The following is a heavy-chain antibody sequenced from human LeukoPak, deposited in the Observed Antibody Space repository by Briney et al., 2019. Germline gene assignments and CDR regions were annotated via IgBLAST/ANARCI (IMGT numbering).Heavy chain of an antibody. Sequence: PGGSLRLSCAASGFTFSSYGMHWVRQAPGKGLEWVAVIWYDGSNKYYADSVKGRFTISRDNSKNTLYLQMNSLRAEDTAVYYCARSRYYYDSSGYDSLDYWGQGTLVTVS. CDR2: IWYDGSNK. D-gene: IGHD3-22*01. CDR1: GFTFSSYG. J-gene: IGHJ4*02. CDR3: ARSRYYYDSSGYDSLDY. V-gene: IGHV3-33*01.